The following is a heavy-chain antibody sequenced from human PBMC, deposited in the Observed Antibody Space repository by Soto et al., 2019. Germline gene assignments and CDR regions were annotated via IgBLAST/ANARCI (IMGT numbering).Heavy chain of an antibody. Sequence: GASVKVSCEASGYTFTSYDINWVRHATGQGLEWMGWMNPNSGNTGYAQKFQGRVTMTRNTSISTAYMELSSLRSEDTAVYYCARGFEYSSSWYGGNWGQGTLVTVSS. D-gene: IGHD6-13*01. CDR1: GYTFTSYD. J-gene: IGHJ4*02. CDR2: MNPNSGNT. CDR3: ARGFEYSSSWYGGN. V-gene: IGHV1-8*01.